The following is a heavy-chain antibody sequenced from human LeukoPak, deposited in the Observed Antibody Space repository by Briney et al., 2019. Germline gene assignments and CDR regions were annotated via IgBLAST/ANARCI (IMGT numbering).Heavy chain of an antibody. CDR3: ASGPGGSALFN. CDR2: IYYSGTT. Sequence: SETLSLTCTVSGGSISSSSYYWAWIRQPPGKGLEWVGSIYYSGTTYHNPSLKSRVTISVDTSKNQFSLKLTSVSAADTAVYYCASGPGGSALFNWGQGTLVTVSS. J-gene: IGHJ4*02. D-gene: IGHD4-23*01. CDR1: GGSISSSSYY. V-gene: IGHV4-39*07.